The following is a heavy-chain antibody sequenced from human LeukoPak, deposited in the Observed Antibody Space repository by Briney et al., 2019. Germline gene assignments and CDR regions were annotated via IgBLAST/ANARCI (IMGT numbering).Heavy chain of an antibody. CDR1: GFTFSSYA. J-gene: IGHJ4*02. CDR2: ISGSGGGT. D-gene: IGHD6-19*01. V-gene: IGHV3-23*01. CDR3: AKVQAASSGWYFDY. Sequence: GGSLRLSCAASGFTFSSYAMSWVRQAPGKGLEWVSAISGSGGGTKYADSVKGRFTISRDNSKNTLYLQTNSLRAEDTAVYYCAKVQAASSGWYFDYWGQGTLVTVSS.